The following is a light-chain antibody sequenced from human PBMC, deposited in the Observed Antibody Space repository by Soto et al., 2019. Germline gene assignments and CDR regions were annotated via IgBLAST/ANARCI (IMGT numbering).Light chain of an antibody. CDR3: QSYDSSLGGWV. Sequence: QSVLTQPPSVSGAPGQRVTISCTGSRSNIGAGYGVHWYQQLPGTAPKLLIYGNTNRPSGVPDRFSGSKSGTSASLAITGLLAEDEADYYCQSYDSSLGGWVFGGGTQLTVL. CDR2: GNT. J-gene: IGLJ3*02. CDR1: RSNIGAGYG. V-gene: IGLV1-40*01.